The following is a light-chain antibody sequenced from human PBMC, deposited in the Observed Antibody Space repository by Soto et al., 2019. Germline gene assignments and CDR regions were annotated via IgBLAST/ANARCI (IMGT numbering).Light chain of an antibody. CDR2: AAS. CDR3: QQSYSRPPA. Sequence: DIQMTQSPSSLSASVGDRVTITCRASRNIHSYLNWYQQKPGQAPKLLIYAASSLQSGVPSRFSGSGSETDFTLTISSLQSEEFATYYCQQSYSRPPAFGQGTKVAIK. CDR1: RNIHSY. J-gene: IGKJ1*01. V-gene: IGKV1-39*01.